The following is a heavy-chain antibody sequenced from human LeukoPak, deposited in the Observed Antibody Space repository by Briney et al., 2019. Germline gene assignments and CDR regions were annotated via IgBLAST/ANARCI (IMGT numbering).Heavy chain of an antibody. Sequence: GESLKISCKGSGYSFATYWISWVRQMPGKGLEWMGRIDPSDSYTNYSPSFQGHVTISADKSISTAYLQWSSLKASDTAMYYCARHRCSGGSCYDMDVWGQGTTVTVSS. V-gene: IGHV5-10-1*01. D-gene: IGHD2-15*01. CDR2: IDPSDSYT. CDR3: ARHRCSGGSCYDMDV. J-gene: IGHJ6*02. CDR1: GYSFATYW.